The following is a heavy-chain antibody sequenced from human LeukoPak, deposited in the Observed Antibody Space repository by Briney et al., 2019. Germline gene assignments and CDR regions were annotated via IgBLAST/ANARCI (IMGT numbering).Heavy chain of an antibody. CDR1: GGSIISYY. CDR3: ARDLTVRGVIPYYYYYMDV. V-gene: IGHV4-4*07. CDR2: IYTSGST. Sequence: PSETLSLTCTVSGGSIISYYWSWIRQPAGKGLEWIGRIYTSGSTNYNPSLKSRVTMSVDTSKNQFSLKLSSVTAADTAVYYCARDLTVRGVIPYYYYYMDVWGKGTTVTVSS. J-gene: IGHJ6*03. D-gene: IGHD3-10*01.